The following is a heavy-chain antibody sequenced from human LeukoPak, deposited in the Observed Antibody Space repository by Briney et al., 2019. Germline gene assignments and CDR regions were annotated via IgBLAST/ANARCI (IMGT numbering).Heavy chain of an antibody. J-gene: IGHJ4*02. CDR1: GFTFSIYD. CDR3: AKRRFDSSGYHFDY. CDR2: ISGSDFGT. D-gene: IGHD3-22*01. V-gene: IGHV3-23*01. Sequence: PGGSLRLSCAASGFTFSIYDMNWVRQAPGKGLEWVSTISGSDFGTYYADSVKGRFTISRDNSKNTLYIQMNSLRAEDTAVYYCAKRRFDSSGYHFDYWGQGTLVTVSS.